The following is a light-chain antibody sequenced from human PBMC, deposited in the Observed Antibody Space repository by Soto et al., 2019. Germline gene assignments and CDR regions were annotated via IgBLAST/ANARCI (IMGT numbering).Light chain of an antibody. CDR2: DNS. CDR3: QSYDNSLSGSVV. Sequence: QSVLTQPPSVSGAPGQRVTISCNGSSSNIGAGYDVQWYQQLPGTAPKLLIHDNSNRPSGVPDRFSGSKSGTSASLAITGLQAEDEADYYCQSYDNSLSGSVVFGGGTKLTVL. V-gene: IGLV1-40*01. J-gene: IGLJ2*01. CDR1: SSNIGAGYD.